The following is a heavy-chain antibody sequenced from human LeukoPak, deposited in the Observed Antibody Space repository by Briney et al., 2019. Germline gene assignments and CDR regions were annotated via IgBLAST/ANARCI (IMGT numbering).Heavy chain of an antibody. Sequence: GGSLRLSCAASRFTFDDYTMHWVRQAPGKGLEWVSLISWDGGSTYYADSVKGRFTISRDNSKNSLYLQMNSLRTEDTALYYCAKGAAAGIGVDYWGQGTLVTVSS. CDR2: ISWDGGST. CDR3: AKGAAAGIGVDY. D-gene: IGHD6-13*01. J-gene: IGHJ4*02. CDR1: RFTFDDYT. V-gene: IGHV3-43*01.